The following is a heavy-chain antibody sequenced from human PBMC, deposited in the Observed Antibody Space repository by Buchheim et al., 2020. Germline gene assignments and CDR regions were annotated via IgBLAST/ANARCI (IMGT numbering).Heavy chain of an antibody. J-gene: IGHJ4*02. CDR3: AREYCSSTSCPFDY. Sequence: EVQLVESGGGLVQPGGSLRLSCAASGFTFSRYWMSWVRQAPGKGLEWVANIKQDGGDKDYVDSVKGRFTISRDNAKNSLYLQMNSLRVEDTAVYYCAREYCSSTSCPFDYWGQGTL. CDR1: GFTFSRYW. D-gene: IGHD2-2*01. CDR2: IKQDGGDK. V-gene: IGHV3-7*01.